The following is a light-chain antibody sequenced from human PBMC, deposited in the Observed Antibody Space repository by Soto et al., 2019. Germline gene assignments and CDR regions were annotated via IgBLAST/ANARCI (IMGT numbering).Light chain of an antibody. CDR2: DVT. Sequence: QSVLTQPASVSGSPGQSITISCTGTSSDVGGYNYGSWYQHHPGKAPKLIIYDVTNRPSRVSNPFSGSKSGNTASLTISGLQPEDEADYYCSSYTTSNTRQIVFGTGTKLTVL. CDR1: SSDVGGYNY. V-gene: IGLV2-14*03. CDR3: SSYTTSNTRQIV. J-gene: IGLJ1*01.